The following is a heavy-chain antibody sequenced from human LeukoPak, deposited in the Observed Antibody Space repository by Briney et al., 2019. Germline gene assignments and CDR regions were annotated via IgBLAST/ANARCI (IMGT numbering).Heavy chain of an antibody. Sequence: GGSLRLSCVGSGLTFGNYAMSWVRQGPGKGLEWVSSLSGSGTIMNYAASVKGRFTISRDNSKSTLYLQLNNLGAEDTALYCCAKEATASYRISAFDVWGHGTMVIVSS. J-gene: IGHJ3*01. CDR2: LSGSGTIM. D-gene: IGHD1-14*01. CDR3: AKEATASYRISAFDV. CDR1: GLTFGNYA. V-gene: IGHV3-23*01.